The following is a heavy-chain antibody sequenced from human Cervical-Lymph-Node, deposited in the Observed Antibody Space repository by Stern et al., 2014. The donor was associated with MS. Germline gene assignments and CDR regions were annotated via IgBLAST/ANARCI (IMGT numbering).Heavy chain of an antibody. J-gene: IGHJ4*02. CDR3: ARDKMHAFDY. V-gene: IGHV1-18*01. CDR1: GYTFTTYG. CDR2: ISADSGNT. D-gene: IGHD2-8*01. Sequence: QLVQSGTEVKKPGASVLVSCKASGYTFTTYGITWVRQAPGQGLEWMGWISADSGNTKYAQKSQDRVTMTRDTTTGTAYMEVRSLRSEDTAVYYCARDKMHAFDYWGQGTQVTVPS.